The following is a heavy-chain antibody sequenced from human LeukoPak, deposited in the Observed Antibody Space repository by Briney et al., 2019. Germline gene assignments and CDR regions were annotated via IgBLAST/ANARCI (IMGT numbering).Heavy chain of an antibody. CDR1: EFTFSDHY. V-gene: IGHV3-11*01. CDR3: SYYYDI. Sequence: GGSLRLSCAASEFTFSDHYMSWIRQAPGKGLEWVSYISSSGDTIYYADSLKGRFTISRDNAKNSLYLQMNRLRAEDTAVYYCSYYYDIWGQGTMVTVSS. CDR2: ISSSGDTI. J-gene: IGHJ3*02. D-gene: IGHD3-10*01.